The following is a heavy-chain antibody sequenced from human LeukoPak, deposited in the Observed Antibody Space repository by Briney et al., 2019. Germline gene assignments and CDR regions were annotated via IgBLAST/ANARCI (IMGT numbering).Heavy chain of an antibody. V-gene: IGHV4-39*07. J-gene: IGHJ6*02. CDR1: GGSISSSSYY. D-gene: IGHD1-26*01. Sequence: SETLSLTCTVSGGSISSSSYYWGWIRQPPGKGLEWIGSIYYSGSTYYNPSLKSRVTISIDTPKNQVSLRVTSVTAADTAVYYCARTGYGRDYYGMDVWGQGTTVTVSS. CDR2: IYYSGST. CDR3: ARTGYGRDYYGMDV.